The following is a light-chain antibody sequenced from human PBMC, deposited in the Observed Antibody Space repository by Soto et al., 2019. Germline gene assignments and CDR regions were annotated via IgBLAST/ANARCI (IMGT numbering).Light chain of an antibody. CDR2: GAS. Sequence: EIVLTQSPATLSLSPGERATLSCRASQSVSSSYLAWYQQKPGQAPRLLIYGASSRATGIPDRFSGSGSGTDFTLTISRLEPEDFAVYSCQQYGSSPPMYTFGQGTKLEIK. J-gene: IGKJ2*01. CDR3: QQYGSSPPMYT. V-gene: IGKV3-20*01. CDR1: QSVSSSY.